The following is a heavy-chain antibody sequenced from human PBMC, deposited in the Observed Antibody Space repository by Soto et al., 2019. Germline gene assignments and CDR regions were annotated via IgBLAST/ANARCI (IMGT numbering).Heavy chain of an antibody. V-gene: IGHV3-48*03. CDR2: ISSSGNTI. Sequence: SLSLSCAASGFTFSSYELNWVRQAPGKGLEWVSYISSSGNTIYYADSVKGRFTISRGNAKNSLYLQMNSLRVEDTAVYYCDSRNTGGFDYWGQGTLVTVSS. D-gene: IGHD2-2*02. CDR3: DSRNTGGFDY. CDR1: GFTFSSYE. J-gene: IGHJ4*02.